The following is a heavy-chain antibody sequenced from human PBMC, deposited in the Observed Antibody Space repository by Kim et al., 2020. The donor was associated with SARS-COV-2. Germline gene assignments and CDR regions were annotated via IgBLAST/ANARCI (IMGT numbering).Heavy chain of an antibody. V-gene: IGHV4-4*02. CDR1: GGSISSSNW. D-gene: IGHD2-15*01. CDR2: IYHSGST. CDR3: ARGSIPGVVPSSFGY. Sequence: SETLSLTCAVSGGSISSSNWWSWVRQPPGKGLEWIGEIYHSGSTNYNPSLKSRVTISVDKSKNQFSLKLSSVTAADTAVYYCARGSIPGVVPSSFGYWGQGTLVTVSS. J-gene: IGHJ4*02.